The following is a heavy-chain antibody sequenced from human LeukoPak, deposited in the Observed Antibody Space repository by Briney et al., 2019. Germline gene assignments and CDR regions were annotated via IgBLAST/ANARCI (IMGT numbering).Heavy chain of an antibody. D-gene: IGHD4-17*01. CDR2: FDPEDGET. CDR3: ATTYGDYEDWFDP. J-gene: IGHJ5*02. Sequence: GASAKVSCKVSGYTLTELSMHWVRQAPGKGLEWMGGFDPEDGETIYAQKFQGRVTMTEDTSTDTAYMELSSLRSEDTAVYYCATTYGDYEDWFDPWGQGTLVTVSS. V-gene: IGHV1-24*01. CDR1: GYTLTELS.